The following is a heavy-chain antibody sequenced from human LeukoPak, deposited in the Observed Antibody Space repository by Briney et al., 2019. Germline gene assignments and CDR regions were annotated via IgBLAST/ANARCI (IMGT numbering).Heavy chain of an antibody. CDR1: GFTFSSYG. J-gene: IGHJ5*02. Sequence: GGSLRLSCAASGFTFSSYGMHWGRPAPGKGLEWVAFIRYDGSNKYYADSVKGRFTISIDNSKNTLYLQMSSLRAEDTAVYYCAKEGYDSSGSRFDPWGQGTLVTVSS. CDR3: AKEGYDSSGSRFDP. D-gene: IGHD3-22*01. CDR2: IRYDGSNK. V-gene: IGHV3-30*02.